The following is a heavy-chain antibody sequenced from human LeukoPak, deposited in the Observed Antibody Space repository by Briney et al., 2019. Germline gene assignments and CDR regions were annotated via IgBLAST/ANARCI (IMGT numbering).Heavy chain of an antibody. D-gene: IGHD1-1*01. CDR3: ARQLGTGTSPFDP. J-gene: IGHJ5*02. CDR2: IYPGDSDT. Sequence: NLGESLKISCKGSGYGFTSYWIGWVRQMPGKGLEWMGIIYPGDSDTRYSPSFQGQVTISADKSISTAYLQWSSLKASDTAMYYCARQLGTGTSPFDPWGQGTLVTVSS. V-gene: IGHV5-51*01. CDR1: GYGFTSYW.